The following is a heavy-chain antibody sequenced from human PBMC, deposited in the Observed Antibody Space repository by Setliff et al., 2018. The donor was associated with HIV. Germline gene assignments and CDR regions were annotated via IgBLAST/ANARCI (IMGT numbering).Heavy chain of an antibody. CDR2: IYYGGST. CDR1: GGSISSGDYY. V-gene: IGHV4-30-4*08. Sequence: ASETLSLTCTVSGGSISSGDYYWSWIRQPPGKGLEWIGYIYYGGSTYYNPSLKSRVTISVDTSKNQFSLKLSSVTAADTAVYYCARVPLVRGAVDYWGQGTLVTVSS. J-gene: IGHJ4*02. D-gene: IGHD3-10*01. CDR3: ARVPLVRGAVDY.